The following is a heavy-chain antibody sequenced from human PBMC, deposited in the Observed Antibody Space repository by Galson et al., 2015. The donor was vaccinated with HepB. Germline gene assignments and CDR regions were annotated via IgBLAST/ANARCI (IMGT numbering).Heavy chain of an antibody. CDR3: ARQYYDDVWGSYASDY. CDR2: IYSGGST. J-gene: IGHJ4*02. CDR1: GFTVSSNY. V-gene: IGHV3-66*04. D-gene: IGHD3-16*01. Sequence: SLRLSCAASGFTVSSNYMSWVRQAPGKGLEWVSVIYSGGSTYYADSVNGRFTISRDNSKNMLYLQMNSLRAEDTAVYYCARQYYDDVWGSYASDYWSQGTLVTVSS.